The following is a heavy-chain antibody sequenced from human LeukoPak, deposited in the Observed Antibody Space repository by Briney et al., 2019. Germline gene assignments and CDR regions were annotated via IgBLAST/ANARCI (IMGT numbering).Heavy chain of an antibody. V-gene: IGHV3-21*04. D-gene: IGHD2-15*01. CDR2: ISSSSSYI. Sequence: PGGSLRLSCAASGFTFSSYSMNWVRQAPGKGLEWVSSISSSSSYIYYADSVKGRFTISRDNAKNSLYLQMNSLRAEDTAVYYCARVPRYCSGGSCYFDYWGQGTLVTVSS. CDR3: ARVPRYCSGGSCYFDY. CDR1: GFTFSSYS. J-gene: IGHJ4*02.